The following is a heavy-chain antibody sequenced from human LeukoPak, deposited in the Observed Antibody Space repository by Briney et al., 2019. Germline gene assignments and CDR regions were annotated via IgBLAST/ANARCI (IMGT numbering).Heavy chain of an antibody. CDR1: GFTFNNYA. J-gene: IGHJ4*02. CDR3: ARDYADYVGYFFFDY. D-gene: IGHD4-17*01. CDR2: ISGGGETT. Sequence: PGGSLRLSCAASGFTFNNYAMNWVRQAPGKGLEWVSSISGGGETTYYADSAKGRFTISRDNPQSTLYLQMNSLRAEDTAVYYCARDYADYVGYFFFDYWGQGTLVTVSS. V-gene: IGHV3-23*01.